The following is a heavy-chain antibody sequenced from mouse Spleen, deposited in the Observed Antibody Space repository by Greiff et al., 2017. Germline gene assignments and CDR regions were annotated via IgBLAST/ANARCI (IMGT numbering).Heavy chain of an antibody. D-gene: IGHD4-1*01. CDR2: IYPGDGDT. J-gene: IGHJ2*01. CDR3: ARTGTFDY. CDR1: GYAFSSSW. V-gene: IGHV1-82*01. Sequence: QVQLQQSGPELVKPGASVKISCKASGYAFSSSWMNWVKQRPGKGLEWIGRIYPGDGDTNYNGKFKGKATLTADKSSSTAYMQLSSLTSEDSAVYFCARTGTFDYWGQGTTLTVSS.